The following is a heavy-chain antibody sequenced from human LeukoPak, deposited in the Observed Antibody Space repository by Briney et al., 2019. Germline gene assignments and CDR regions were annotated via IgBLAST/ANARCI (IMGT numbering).Heavy chain of an antibody. D-gene: IGHD3-16*02. CDR1: GFTFSTYW. Sequence: GGSLRLSCAASGFTFSTYWMSWVRQAPGKGLEWVSYISTSGSAIYYAESVKGRFTISRDNAKNSLYLQMISLRAEDTALYYCARVEGFIDYWGQGTLVTVSS. CDR2: ISTSGSAI. CDR3: ARVEGFIDY. J-gene: IGHJ4*02. V-gene: IGHV3-48*04.